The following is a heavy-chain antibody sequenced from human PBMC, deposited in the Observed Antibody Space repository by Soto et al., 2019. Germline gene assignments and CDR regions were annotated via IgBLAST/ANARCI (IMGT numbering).Heavy chain of an antibody. CDR2: ISAYNGNT. CDR1: GYTFTSYG. V-gene: IGHV1-18*01. CDR3: ARDGDIVVVPAAMPAPSRYYYYGMDV. J-gene: IGHJ6*02. Sequence: GASVKVSCKASGYTFTSYGISWVRQAPGQGLEWMGWISAYNGNTNYAQKLQGRVTMTTDTSTSTAYMELRSLRSDDTAVYYCARDGDIVVVPAAMPAPSRYYYYGMDVWGQGTTVTVSS. D-gene: IGHD2-2*01.